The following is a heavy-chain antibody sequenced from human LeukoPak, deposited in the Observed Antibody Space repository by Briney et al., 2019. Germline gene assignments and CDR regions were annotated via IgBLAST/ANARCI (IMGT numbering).Heavy chain of an antibody. J-gene: IGHJ5*02. Sequence: ASVKVSCKASGYTFTSYGISWVRPAPGQGLEWIGWISAYNGNTNYAQKLQGRVTMTTDTSTSTAYMELRSLRSDDTAVYYCARDSRYFDWLFNINWFDPWGQGTLVTVSS. CDR1: GYTFTSYG. CDR3: ARDSRYFDWLFNINWFDP. D-gene: IGHD3-9*01. V-gene: IGHV1-18*01. CDR2: ISAYNGNT.